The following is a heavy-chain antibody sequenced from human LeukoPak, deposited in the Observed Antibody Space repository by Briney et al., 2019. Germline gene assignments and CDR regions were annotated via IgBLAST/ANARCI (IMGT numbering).Heavy chain of an antibody. CDR3: ARARGPVTYFDY. CDR2: INPNSGGT. V-gene: IGHV1-2*02. D-gene: IGHD4-23*01. CDR1: GYTFTGYY. J-gene: IGHJ4*02. Sequence: ASVKVSCKASGYTFTGYYMHWVRQAPGQGLEWMGWINPNSGGTNYAQKFQGRVTMTRDTSISTAYMELSSLRSEDTAVYYCARARGPVTYFDYWGQGTLVTVSS.